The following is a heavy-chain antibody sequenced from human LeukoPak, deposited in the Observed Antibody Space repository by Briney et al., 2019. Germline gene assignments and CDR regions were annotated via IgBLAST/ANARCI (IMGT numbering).Heavy chain of an antibody. CDR1: GYTFTSYG. CDR3: ARQSPYYDSSGRYNDY. V-gene: IGHV1-18*01. Sequence: VASVKVSCKASGYTFTSYGISWVRQAPGQGLEWMGGISAYNGNTNYAHKLQGRVTMTTDTSTSTAYMELRSLRSDGTAVYYCARQSPYYDSSGRYNDYWGQGTLVTVSS. CDR2: ISAYNGNT. D-gene: IGHD3-22*01. J-gene: IGHJ4*02.